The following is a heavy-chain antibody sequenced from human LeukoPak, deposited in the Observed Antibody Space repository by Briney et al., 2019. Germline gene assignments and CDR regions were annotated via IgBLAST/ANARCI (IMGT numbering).Heavy chain of an antibody. D-gene: IGHD4-17*01. CDR2: INHSGST. CDR3: ARRTTVLPFDP. V-gene: IGHV4-34*01. Sequence: SETLSLTCAVYGGSFSGYYWSWIRQPPGKGLEWIGEINHSGSTNYNPSLKSRVTISVDTSKNQFSLKLSSVTAADTAVYYCARRTTVLPFDPWGQGTLVTVSS. J-gene: IGHJ5*02. CDR1: GGSFSGYY.